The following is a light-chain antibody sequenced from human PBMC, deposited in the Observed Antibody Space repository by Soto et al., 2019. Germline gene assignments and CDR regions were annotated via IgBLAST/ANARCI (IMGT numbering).Light chain of an antibody. Sequence: IMLTQSPATLSLSSGERATLSCRASQSVSNNYLAWYQQKPGQAPRLLIYGASNRATGIPDRFSGSGSGTDFTLTISRLEPEDFAVYYCQQYGSSGTFGQGAKVDIK. CDR2: GAS. V-gene: IGKV3-20*01. J-gene: IGKJ1*01. CDR1: QSVSNNY. CDR3: QQYGSSGT.